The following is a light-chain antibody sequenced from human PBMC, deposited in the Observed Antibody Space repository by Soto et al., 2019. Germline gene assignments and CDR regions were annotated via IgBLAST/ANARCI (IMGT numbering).Light chain of an antibody. CDR2: SND. J-gene: IGLJ2*01. Sequence: QTVVTQPPSASGTPGQRVTISCSGSSANIGSNTVNWYQHLPGTAPKLLIYSNDQRPSGVPARFSGSKSGTSASLAISGLQSEDEADYYCAAWDDGLNGPEFGGGTKLTVL. V-gene: IGLV1-44*01. CDR3: AAWDDGLNGPE. CDR1: SANIGSNT.